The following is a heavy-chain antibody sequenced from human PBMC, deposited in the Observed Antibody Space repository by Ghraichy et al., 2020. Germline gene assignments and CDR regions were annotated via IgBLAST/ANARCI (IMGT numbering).Heavy chain of an antibody. Sequence: TLSLTCAVSGGSISSGSYSWSWIRQPPGKGLEWIGYIYHSGNTYYNPSLKSRVTISLDSSKNQFSLKLSSVTAADTAVYYCARAPYDDDGFYDDGFDIWGQGTMFTVSS. D-gene: IGHD3-22*01. CDR3: ARAPYDDDGFYDDGFDI. CDR1: GGSISSGSYS. CDR2: IYHSGNT. J-gene: IGHJ3*02. V-gene: IGHV4-30-2*01.